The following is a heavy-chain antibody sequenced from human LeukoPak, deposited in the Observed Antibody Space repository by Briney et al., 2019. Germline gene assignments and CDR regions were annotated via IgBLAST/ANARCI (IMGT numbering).Heavy chain of an antibody. J-gene: IGHJ3*02. D-gene: IGHD1-26*01. CDR1: GGSISSGGSS. V-gene: IGHV4-30-2*01. CDR2: IYHSGST. CDR3: ARALKIWDGDAFDI. Sequence: SETLSLACAVSGGSISSGGSSWSWIRQPPGKGLEWIGYIYHSGSTYYNPSLKSRVTISVDRSKNQFSLKLSSVTAADTAVYYCARALKIWDGDAFDIWGQGTMVTVSS.